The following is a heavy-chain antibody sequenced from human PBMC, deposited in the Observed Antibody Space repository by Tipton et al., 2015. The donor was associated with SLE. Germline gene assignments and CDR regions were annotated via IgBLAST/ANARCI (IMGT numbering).Heavy chain of an antibody. V-gene: IGHV4-34*01. CDR2: INHTGGT. Sequence: TLSLTCAVYGGSFSDYYWSWVRQTPGEGLEWIGEINHTGGTNYNPSLESRVTMSVDTSKNQFSLKLSSVTAADTAMYYCVRERKYVVRFRELVARDLWGQGTAITVSS. CDR3: VRERKYVVRFRELVARDL. J-gene: IGHJ3*01. D-gene: IGHD1-26*01. CDR1: GGSFSDYY.